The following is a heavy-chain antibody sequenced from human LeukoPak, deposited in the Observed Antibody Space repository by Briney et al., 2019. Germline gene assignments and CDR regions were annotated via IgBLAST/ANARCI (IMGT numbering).Heavy chain of an antibody. CDR1: GGSISSYY. CDR2: IYYSGST. CDR3: ASYSYYYDSSGYFDY. J-gene: IGHJ4*02. V-gene: IGHV4-59*01. Sequence: SETLSLTCTVSGGSISSYYWSWIRQPPGKGLEWIGYIYYSGSTNYNPSLKSRVTISVDTSKNQFSLKLSSVTAADTAVYYYASYSYYYDSSGYFDYWGQGTLVTVSS. D-gene: IGHD3-22*01.